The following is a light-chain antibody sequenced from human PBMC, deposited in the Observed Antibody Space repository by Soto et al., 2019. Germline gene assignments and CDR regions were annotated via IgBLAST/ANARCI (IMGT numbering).Light chain of an antibody. V-gene: IGKV3-15*01. CDR1: QSVNIN. J-gene: IGKJ4*01. CDR3: QQYNDWPPLT. Sequence: ERVMTQCPATLSVSPGERATLSCRASQSVNINLAWYQQKPGQAPRLLIYGTSTRATGVPARFSGSGSGTEFTLTISNLQSEDFAVYYCQQYNDWPPLTFGGGTKVDI. CDR2: GTS.